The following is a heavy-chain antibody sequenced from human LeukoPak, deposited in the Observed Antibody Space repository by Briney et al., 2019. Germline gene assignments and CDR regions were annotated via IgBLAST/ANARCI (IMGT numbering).Heavy chain of an antibody. CDR2: MYLSGTT. CDR1: GDSINSLDL. D-gene: IGHD3-22*01. Sequence: SETLSLTCTVSGDSINSLDLWSWVRQPPGKGPEWIGEMYLSGTTHSNPSVKSRVTISIDKSKNQFFLNLSSVTAADTAVYYCAGLVGRYSSGLYYYYFDYWGQGTLVTVSS. J-gene: IGHJ4*02. V-gene: IGHV4-4*02. CDR3: AGLVGRYSSGLYYYYFDY.